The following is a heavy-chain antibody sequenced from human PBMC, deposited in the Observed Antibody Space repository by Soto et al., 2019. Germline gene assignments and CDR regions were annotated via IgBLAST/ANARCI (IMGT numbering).Heavy chain of an antibody. D-gene: IGHD3-22*01. CDR2: ISSSGSPI. Sequence: GGSLRLSCAASGFTFSDYYMSWIRQAPGKGLEWVSYISSSGSPIYYADSVKGRFTICRDNAKNSLYLQMNSLRAEATAAYYCGRDQYYDYHESSGTKVAGVFDNWGQGTTLTVSS. J-gene: IGHJ6*02. CDR1: GFTFSDYY. V-gene: IGHV3-11*01. CDR3: GRDQYYDYHESSGTKVAGVFDN.